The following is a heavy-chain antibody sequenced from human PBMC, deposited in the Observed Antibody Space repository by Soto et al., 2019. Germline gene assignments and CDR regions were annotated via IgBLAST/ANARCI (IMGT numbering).Heavy chain of an antibody. CDR3: ARVLRDSSGYHLPYYYYGMDV. D-gene: IGHD3-22*01. Sequence: EALSLTCAVYGGSFSGYYWSWIRQPPGKGLEWIGEINHSGSTNYNPSLKSRVTISVDTSKNQFSLKLSSVTAADTAVYYCARVLRDSSGYHLPYYYYGMDVWGQGTTVTVSS. CDR2: INHSGST. CDR1: GGSFSGYY. J-gene: IGHJ6*02. V-gene: IGHV4-34*01.